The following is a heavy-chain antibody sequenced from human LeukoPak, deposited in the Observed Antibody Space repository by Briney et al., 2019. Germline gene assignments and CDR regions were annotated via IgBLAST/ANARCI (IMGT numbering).Heavy chain of an antibody. CDR1: GGSISSSSYY. V-gene: IGHV4-39*01. Sequence: PSETLSLTCTVSGGSISSSSYYWGWIRQPPGKGLEWIGSIYYSGSTYYNPSLKSRVTISVDTSKNQFSLKLSSVTAADTAVYYCAWARGWVSADGYYYGMDVWGQGTTVTVSS. D-gene: IGHD2-15*01. J-gene: IGHJ6*02. CDR2: IYYSGST. CDR3: AWARGWVSADGYYYGMDV.